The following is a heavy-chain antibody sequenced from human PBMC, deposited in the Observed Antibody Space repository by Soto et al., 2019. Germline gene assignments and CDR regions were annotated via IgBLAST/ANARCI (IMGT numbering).Heavy chain of an antibody. J-gene: IGHJ4*02. CDR1: GFTFSRHA. CDR2: ISSNGGST. CDR3: ARDRISGSYSCEY. V-gene: IGHV3-64*01. D-gene: IGHD1-26*01. Sequence: EVQLVESGGGLVQPGGSLRLSCAASGFTFSRHAMHWVRQAPGKGLEYVSAISSNGGSTYYANSVKGRFTISRDNSKNTLYLQMGSLRAEDMAVYYCARDRISGSYSCEYWGQATLVTVSS.